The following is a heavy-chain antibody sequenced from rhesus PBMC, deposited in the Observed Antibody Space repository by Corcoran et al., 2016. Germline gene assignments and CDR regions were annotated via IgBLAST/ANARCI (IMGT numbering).Heavy chain of an antibody. CDR3: AKDRTSLTNRFDV. J-gene: IGHJ5-1*01. D-gene: IGHD4-11*01. Sequence: EVQLVQSGAEVKRPGESLRISCKTSGYSFTSSWISWVRQMPGKGLEWLGPPYPGDSDTRDNPSFQGHVTIAADKSISTTYLQWSSLKASDTATYYCAKDRTSLTNRFDVWGPGVLVTVSS. V-gene: IGHV5S1*01. CDR2: PYPGDSDT. CDR1: GYSFTSSW.